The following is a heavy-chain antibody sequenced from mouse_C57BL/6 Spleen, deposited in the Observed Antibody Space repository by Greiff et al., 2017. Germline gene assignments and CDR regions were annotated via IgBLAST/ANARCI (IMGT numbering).Heavy chain of an antibody. CDR2: IRSKSNNYAT. D-gene: IGHD1-1*02. J-gene: IGHJ4*01. CDR3: VRHEGGYYAMDY. V-gene: IGHV10-1*01. CDR1: GFSFNTYA. Sequence: VQLKESGGGLVQPKGSLKLSCAASGFSFNTYAMNWVRQAPGKGLEWVARIRSKSNNYATYYADSVKDRFTISRDDSESMLYLQINNLKTEDTAMYYCVRHEGGYYAMDYWGQGTSVTVSS.